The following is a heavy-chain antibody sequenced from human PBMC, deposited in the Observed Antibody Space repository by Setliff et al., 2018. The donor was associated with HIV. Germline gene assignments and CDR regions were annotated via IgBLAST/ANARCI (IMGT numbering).Heavy chain of an antibody. D-gene: IGHD1-20*01. CDR1: GGTFSSYP. CDR2: IIPIFGTP. Sequence: VASVKVSCKASGGTFSSYPITWVRQAPGQGLEWMGGIIPIFGTPNYAQVRDRVSMTRDTSIGTAYMELNRLKSDDTAVYFCARKSLSGTIDYWGHGTLVTVSS. CDR3: ARKSLSGTIDY. J-gene: IGHJ4*01. V-gene: IGHV1-69*05.